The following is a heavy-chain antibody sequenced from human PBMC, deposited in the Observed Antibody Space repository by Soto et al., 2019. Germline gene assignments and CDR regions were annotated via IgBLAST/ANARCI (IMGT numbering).Heavy chain of an antibody. D-gene: IGHD4-17*01. V-gene: IGHV3-9*01. CDR1: GFTFGDYA. CDR2: INWNSGSI. Sequence: EVQLVESGGGLVQPGRSLRLSCAASGFTFGDYAMHWVRQAPGKGLEWGSGINWNSGSIVYADSVKGRFTISRDNAKNPLYLQINILRAEDTALYYCTKGPFVTSPHSYFDYWGQGTLVTVSS. J-gene: IGHJ4*02. CDR3: TKGPFVTSPHSYFDY.